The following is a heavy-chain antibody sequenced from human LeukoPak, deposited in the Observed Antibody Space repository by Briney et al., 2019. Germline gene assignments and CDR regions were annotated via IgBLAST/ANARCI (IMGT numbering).Heavy chain of an antibody. V-gene: IGHV1-18*01. J-gene: IGHJ5*02. Sequence: GASVKVSCKASGYTFTSYGISWVRQAPGQGLEWMGWISAYNGNTNYAQKLQGRVTMTTDTSTSTAYMELRSLRSDDTAVYYCARAQKLGYCSSTSCEGWFDPWGQGTLVTVSS. CDR3: ARAQKLGYCSSTSCEGWFDP. CDR1: GYTFTSYG. CDR2: ISAYNGNT. D-gene: IGHD2-2*01.